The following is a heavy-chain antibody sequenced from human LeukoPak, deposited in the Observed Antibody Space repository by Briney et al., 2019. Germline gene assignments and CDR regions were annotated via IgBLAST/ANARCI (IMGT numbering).Heavy chain of an antibody. CDR3: ARGLYTMIRGVIIY. J-gene: IGHJ4*02. CDR2: IYYSGST. V-gene: IGHV4-59*01. D-gene: IGHD3-10*01. CDR1: GGSISSYY. Sequence: SETLSLTCTVSGGSISSYYWSWFRQPPGKGLEWLGYIYYSGSTNYNPSLKSRVTISVDTSKNQFSLRLSSVTAADTAVYYCARGLYTMIRGVIIYWGQGTLVTVSS.